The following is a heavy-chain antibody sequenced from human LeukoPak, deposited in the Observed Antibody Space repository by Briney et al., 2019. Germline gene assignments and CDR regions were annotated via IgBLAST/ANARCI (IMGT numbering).Heavy chain of an antibody. Sequence: GGSLRLSCVVSGFPFRNFWMHWVRQVPGKGLVWVARMDTDGRTTDYADSVKGRFTISRDNARNTLYLQMRSLRADDTALYYCATDVTGSEDRWGQGTLVTVSS. CDR3: ATDVTGSEDR. CDR1: GFPFRNFW. V-gene: IGHV3-74*01. D-gene: IGHD6-25*01. CDR2: MDTDGRTT. J-gene: IGHJ5*02.